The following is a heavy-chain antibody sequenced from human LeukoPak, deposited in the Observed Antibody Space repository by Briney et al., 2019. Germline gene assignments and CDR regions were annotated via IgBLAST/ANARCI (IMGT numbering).Heavy chain of an antibody. CDR2: ISAYNGNT. CDR3: ARVSELRSIYYFDY. CDR1: GYTFTSYG. D-gene: IGHD3-3*01. J-gene: IGHJ4*02. Sequence: GASVKVSCKASGYTFTSYGISWVRQAPGQGLEWMGWISAYNGNTNYAQKIQGRVTMTTDTSTSTAYMELRSLRSDDTAVYYCARVSELRSIYYFDYWGQGTLVTVSS. V-gene: IGHV1-18*01.